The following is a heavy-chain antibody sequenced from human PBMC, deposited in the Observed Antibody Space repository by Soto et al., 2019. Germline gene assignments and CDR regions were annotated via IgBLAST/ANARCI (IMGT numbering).Heavy chain of an antibody. CDR3: ARGSGYCSSTSCYPYYYGMDV. CDR2: IIPIFGTA. Sequence: ASVKVSCKASGGTFSSYAISWVRQAPGQGLEWMGGIIPIFGTANYARKFQGRVTITADESTSTAYMELSSLRSEDTAVYYCARGSGYCSSTSCYPYYYGMDVWGQGTTVTVSS. D-gene: IGHD2-2*01. V-gene: IGHV1-69*13. J-gene: IGHJ6*02. CDR1: GGTFSSYA.